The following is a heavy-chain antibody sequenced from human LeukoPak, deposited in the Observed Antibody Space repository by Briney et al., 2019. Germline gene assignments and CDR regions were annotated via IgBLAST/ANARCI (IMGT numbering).Heavy chain of an antibody. V-gene: IGHV4-59*11. CDR3: ARDKLIAAAGTVAYYGMDI. Sequence: SETLSLTCTVSGGSISSHYWNWIRQPPGKGLEWIGYIYYSGSTNYNPSLKSRVTISLDTSKNQFSLKLSSVTAADTAMYYCARDKLIAAAGTVAYYGMDIWGQGTTVIVSS. D-gene: IGHD6-13*01. CDR1: GGSISSHY. J-gene: IGHJ6*02. CDR2: IYYSGST.